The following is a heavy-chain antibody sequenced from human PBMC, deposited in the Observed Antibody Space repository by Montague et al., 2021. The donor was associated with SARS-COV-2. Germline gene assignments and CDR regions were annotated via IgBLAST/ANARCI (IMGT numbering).Heavy chain of an antibody. D-gene: IGHD6-13*01. V-gene: IGHV4-39*01. J-gene: IGHJ5*02. CDR3: ARHGVFCAAAAGTGDP. CDR1: GGSISSSSYY. CDR2: IYNSGST. Sequence: SETLSLTCTVSGGSISSSSYYWSRIRQTPGKGLEWIGSIYNSGSTHYNPSLESRVTTSVDPSKNQFSLKLSSVTAADTAVYYCARHGVFCAAAAGTGDPWGQGTLGTGSS.